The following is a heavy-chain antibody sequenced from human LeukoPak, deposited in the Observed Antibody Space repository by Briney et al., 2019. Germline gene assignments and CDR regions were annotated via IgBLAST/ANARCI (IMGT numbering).Heavy chain of an antibody. V-gene: IGHV4-59*01. CDR3: ARAWGTDSAFDM. CDR2: IYRSGNT. J-gene: IGHJ3*02. D-gene: IGHD1-14*01. CDR1: GGSISNYY. Sequence: AETLSLTCTVSGGSISNYYWSWIRQSPGKGLEWLGYIYRSGNTNYNPSFKRRVSMSVDTAKNKFSLKLKFVTAADTAVYYCARAWGTDSAFDMWGHGTMVTVSS.